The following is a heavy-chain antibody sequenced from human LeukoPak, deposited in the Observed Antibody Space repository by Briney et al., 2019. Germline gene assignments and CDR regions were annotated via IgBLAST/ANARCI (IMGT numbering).Heavy chain of an antibody. V-gene: IGHV4-59*12. CDR3: ARLQGGSSTTQHPFDY. J-gene: IGHJ4*02. Sequence: PSETLSLTCTVSGGSISSYYWSWIRQPPGKGLEWIGYIYDSGSTNYNPSLKSRVTISVDTSKNQFSLKLSSVTAADTAVYYCARLQGGSSTTQHPFDYWGQGTLVTVSS. CDR2: IYDSGST. D-gene: IGHD2-2*01. CDR1: GGSISSYY.